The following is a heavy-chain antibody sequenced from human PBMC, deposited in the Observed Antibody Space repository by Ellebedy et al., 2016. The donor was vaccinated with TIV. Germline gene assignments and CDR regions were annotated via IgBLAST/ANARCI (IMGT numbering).Heavy chain of an antibody. J-gene: IGHJ3*02. CDR3: ARDGSFGDYLSPRHAFNM. D-gene: IGHD4-17*01. V-gene: IGHV3-7*01. CDR2: INQDGSEK. Sequence: GESLKISCAASGFSFRSYWMSWVRQAPGKGLEWVGNINQDGSEKYYVDSVKGRFSISRDNAKNSVYLQMNSLSAEDTALYFCARDGSFGDYLSPRHAFNMWGQGTMVTVSS. CDR1: GFSFRSYW.